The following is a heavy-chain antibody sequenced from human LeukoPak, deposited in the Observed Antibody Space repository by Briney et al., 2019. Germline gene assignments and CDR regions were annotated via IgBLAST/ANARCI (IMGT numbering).Heavy chain of an antibody. Sequence: PSETLSLTCTVSGGSISSGGYYWSWIRQPPGKGLEWIGYIYQSGSTYYNPSLKSQLTISVDSSKNQFSLKLSSVTAADTAVYYCARGLYGDHVKDYWGQGTPVTVSS. J-gene: IGHJ4*02. CDR3: ARGLYGDHVKDY. CDR1: GGSISSGGYY. D-gene: IGHD4-17*01. CDR2: IYQSGST. V-gene: IGHV4-30-2*01.